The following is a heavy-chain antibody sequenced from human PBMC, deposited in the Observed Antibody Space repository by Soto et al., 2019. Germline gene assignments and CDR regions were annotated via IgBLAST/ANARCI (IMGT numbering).Heavy chain of an antibody. D-gene: IGHD5-18*01. CDR1: GFTFSSYS. J-gene: IGHJ4*02. V-gene: IGHV3-21*01. CDR2: ISSSSSYI. Sequence: GGSLRLSCAASGFTFSSYSMNWVRQAPGKGLEWVSSISSSSSYIYYADSVKGRFTISRDNAKNSLYLQMNSLRAEDTAVYYCASGVDTAMVTVDYWGQGTLVTVSS. CDR3: ASGVDTAMVTVDY.